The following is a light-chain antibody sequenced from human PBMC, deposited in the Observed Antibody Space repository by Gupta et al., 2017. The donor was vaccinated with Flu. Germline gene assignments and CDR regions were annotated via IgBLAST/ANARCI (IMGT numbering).Light chain of an antibody. V-gene: IGKV1-5*03. J-gene: IGKJ5*01. CDR1: HSISIW. Sequence: DAQMTQSPSTLSASVGDRVTITCRASHSISIWLAWYQQKPGKAPKLLIYKASDLESGVPSRFSGSGSGTEFTLTISSLQPDDVATYYCQQYNSYSITFGQGTRLEIK. CDR3: QQYNSYSIT. CDR2: KAS.